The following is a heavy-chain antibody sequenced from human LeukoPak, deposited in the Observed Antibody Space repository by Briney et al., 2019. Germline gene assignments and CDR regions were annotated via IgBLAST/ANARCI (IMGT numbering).Heavy chain of an antibody. Sequence: ASLMVLSKAAGYSFNGYYIHCVRQAPGQGLQWRGWIKPNSGGTNYAQKFQGRVTMTRDTSISTAYMELSRLRSDDTAVYYCASIPGIAVAGKYMDVWGKGTTVTISS. J-gene: IGHJ6*03. CDR2: IKPNSGGT. CDR3: ASIPGIAVAGKYMDV. V-gene: IGHV1-2*02. CDR1: GYSFNGYY. D-gene: IGHD6-19*01.